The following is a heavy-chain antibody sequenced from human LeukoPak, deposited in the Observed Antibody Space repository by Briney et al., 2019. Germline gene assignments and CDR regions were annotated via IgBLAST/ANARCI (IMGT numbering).Heavy chain of an antibody. CDR2: IYTSGST. D-gene: IGHD3-10*01. V-gene: IGHV4-4*07. CDR1: GGSISSYY. J-gene: IGHJ5*02. Sequence: SETLSLTCTVSGGSISSYYWSWIRQPAGKGLEWIGRIYTSGSTNYNPSLKSRVTMSVDTSKNQFSLKLSSVTAADTAVYYCARGPPMVRGVYQGFNNWFDPWGQGTLVTVSS. CDR3: ARGPPMVRGVYQGFNNWFDP.